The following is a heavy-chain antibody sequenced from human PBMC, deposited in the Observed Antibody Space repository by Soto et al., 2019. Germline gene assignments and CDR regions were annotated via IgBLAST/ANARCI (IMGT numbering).Heavy chain of an antibody. Sequence: QGQLVQSGAEVKKPGSSVKVSCKASGGSFRTYAINWVRQAPGQGLEWRGGIIPMLAAPTYAQKFQGRLTIAADESTTTVYMELSSLTSEDTAVYYCVRVGPPSPSVIWFFDLWGRGTLVTVSS. CDR2: IIPMLAAP. V-gene: IGHV1-69*01. J-gene: IGHJ2*01. CDR3: VRVGPPSPSVIWFFDL. CDR1: GGSFRTYA. D-gene: IGHD2-21*01.